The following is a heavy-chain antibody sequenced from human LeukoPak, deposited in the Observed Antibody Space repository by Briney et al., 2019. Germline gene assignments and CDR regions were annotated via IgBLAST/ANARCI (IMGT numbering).Heavy chain of an antibody. CDR1: GGPISSSSYY. J-gene: IGHJ6*02. CDR3: ARDVAVAGSYYYYGMDV. D-gene: IGHD6-19*01. Sequence: SETLSLTCTVSGGPISSSSYYWSWIRQPPGKGLEWIGYIYYSGSTNYNPSLKSRVTISVDTSKNQFSLKLSSVTAADTAVYYCARDVAVAGSYYYYGMDVWGQGTTVTVSS. V-gene: IGHV4-61*01. CDR2: IYYSGST.